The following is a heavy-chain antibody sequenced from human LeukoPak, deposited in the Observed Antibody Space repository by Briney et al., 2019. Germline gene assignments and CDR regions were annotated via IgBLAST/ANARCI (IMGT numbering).Heavy chain of an antibody. CDR1: GFTFKSYA. Sequence: GGSLRLSCAASGFTFKSYAMSWFRQAPGKGLEGVSGISGGGGSTYYADSVKGRFTISRDNSKKKLYLQTNSLRAEDTAVYYCAKDSRGYSGYDFDSWGQGSLVTVSS. V-gene: IGHV3-23*01. D-gene: IGHD5-12*01. CDR2: ISGGGGST. CDR3: AKDSRGYSGYDFDS. J-gene: IGHJ4*02.